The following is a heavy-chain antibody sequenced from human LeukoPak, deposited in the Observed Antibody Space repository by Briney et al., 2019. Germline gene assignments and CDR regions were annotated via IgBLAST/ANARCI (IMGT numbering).Heavy chain of an antibody. CDR3: ARDGPDSSSSQAGEGDAFDI. J-gene: IGHJ3*02. V-gene: IGHV1-8*02. CDR2: MNPNSGNT. Sequence: GASVKVSCKASGYTFTSYDINWVRQATGQGLEWMGWMNPNSGNTGYAQKFQGRVTMTRSTSMSTGYMELSSLRSEDTAVYYCARDGPDSSSSQAGEGDAFDIWGQGTMVTVSS. CDR1: GYTFTSYD. D-gene: IGHD6-6*01.